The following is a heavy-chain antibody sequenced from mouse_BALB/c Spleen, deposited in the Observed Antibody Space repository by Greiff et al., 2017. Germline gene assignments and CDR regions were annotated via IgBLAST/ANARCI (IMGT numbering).Heavy chain of an antibody. CDR1: GFNIKDTY. J-gene: IGHJ2*01. Sequence: VQLKQSGAELVKPGASVKLSCTASGFNIKDTYMHWVKQRPEQGLEWIGRIDPANGNTKYDPKFQGKATITADTSSNTAYLQLSSLTSEDTAVYYCARWILRSYYFDYWGQGTTLTVSS. D-gene: IGHD1-1*01. CDR2: IDPANGNT. CDR3: ARWILRSYYFDY. V-gene: IGHV14-3*02.